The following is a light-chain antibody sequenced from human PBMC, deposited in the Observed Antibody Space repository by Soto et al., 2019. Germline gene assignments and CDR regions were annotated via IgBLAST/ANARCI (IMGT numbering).Light chain of an antibody. CDR1: QSVSNTY. Sequence: EIVLTQSPGTLSLSQGERATLSCRASQSVSNTYLAWYQQKPGQAPRLLLYDASSRATGIPDRFSGSGSGTDFTLTISRLVPEDFAVYYCQHYGRSPGLFTFGPGTKVDIK. CDR3: QHYGRSPGLFT. V-gene: IGKV3-20*01. J-gene: IGKJ3*01. CDR2: DAS.